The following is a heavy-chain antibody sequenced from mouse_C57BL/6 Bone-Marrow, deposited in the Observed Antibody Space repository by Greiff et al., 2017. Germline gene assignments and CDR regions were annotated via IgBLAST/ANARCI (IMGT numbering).Heavy chain of an antibody. CDR1: GYTFTSYW. CDR3: ARSRLTGFAY. Sequence: VQLVESGAELVKPGASVKLSCKASGYTFTSYWMHWVKQRPGQGLEWIGMIHPNSGSTNYNEKFKSKATLTVDKSSSTAYMQLSSLTSEDSAVYYCARSRLTGFAYWGQGTLVTVSA. V-gene: IGHV1-64*01. D-gene: IGHD4-1*01. CDR2: IHPNSGST. J-gene: IGHJ3*01.